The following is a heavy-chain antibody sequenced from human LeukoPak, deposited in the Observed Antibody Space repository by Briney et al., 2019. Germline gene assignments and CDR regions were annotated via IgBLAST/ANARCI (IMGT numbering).Heavy chain of an antibody. CDR2: ISGGGVST. D-gene: IGHD2-2*01. CDR3: ARAGYCSSTSCYAGYMDV. J-gene: IGHJ6*03. Sequence: GGSLRLSCAASGLTFSSYAMSWVRQAPGKGLEWVSGISGGGVSTYYADSVKGRFTISRDNSKNTLYLQMSSLRAEDTVVYYCARAGYCSSTSCYAGYMDVWGKGTTVTVSS. CDR1: GLTFSSYA. V-gene: IGHV3-23*01.